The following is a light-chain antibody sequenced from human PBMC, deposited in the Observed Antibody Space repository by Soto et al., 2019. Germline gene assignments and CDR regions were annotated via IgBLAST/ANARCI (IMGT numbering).Light chain of an antibody. J-gene: IGLJ2*01. CDR1: SSDVGGYNY. CDR3: SSYTSNSTYVV. CDR2: DVS. Sequence: QSVLTQPASMSGSPGQSITISCTGTSSDVGGYNYVSWYQQHPGKAPKLMIYDVSNRPSGVSNRFSGSKSGNTASLTISGLQAEDEADYYCSSYTSNSTYVVFGGGTKLTVL. V-gene: IGLV2-14*01.